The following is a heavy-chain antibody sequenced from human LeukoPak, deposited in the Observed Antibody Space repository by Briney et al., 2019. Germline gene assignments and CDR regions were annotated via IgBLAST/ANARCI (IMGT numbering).Heavy chain of an antibody. Sequence: ASVKVSCKASGYTFTGYYMHWVQQAPGQGLEWMGWINPNSGGTDYAQKFQGRVTMTRDTSISTAYMELSRLRSDDTAVYYCARVPTQTPWGYYDSSGYPPEFQHWGQGTLVTVSS. CDR1: GYTFTGYY. D-gene: IGHD3-22*01. J-gene: IGHJ1*01. V-gene: IGHV1-2*02. CDR2: INPNSGGT. CDR3: ARVPTQTPWGYYDSSGYPPEFQH.